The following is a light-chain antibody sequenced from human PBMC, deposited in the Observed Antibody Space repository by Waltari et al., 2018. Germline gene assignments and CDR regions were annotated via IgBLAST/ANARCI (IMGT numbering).Light chain of an antibody. Sequence: SCRASQSVSSTLAWYQQKPGQAPRLLVYGASISATGSPDRFRGSGSGTDFSLTISRLEPEDFAVYYCQQYVTLPVTFGQGTKVEIK. CDR1: QSVSST. J-gene: IGKJ1*01. CDR3: QQYVTLPVT. CDR2: GAS. V-gene: IGKV3-20*01.